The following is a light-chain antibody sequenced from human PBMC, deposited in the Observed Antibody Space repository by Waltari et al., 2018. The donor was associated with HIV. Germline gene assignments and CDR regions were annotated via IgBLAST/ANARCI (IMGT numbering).Light chain of an antibody. CDR3: QQYNTFSFT. CDR1: RDIKTW. J-gene: IGKJ3*01. CDR2: KAS. Sequence: DIQMIQSPSNLSASVGDAVPINCRASRDIKTWLAWYQHKPRQAPKLLIYKASTLESGVSSRFSGAGSGTNFTLTIASLQVDDIATYYCQQYNTFSFTFGPGTTV. V-gene: IGKV1-5*03.